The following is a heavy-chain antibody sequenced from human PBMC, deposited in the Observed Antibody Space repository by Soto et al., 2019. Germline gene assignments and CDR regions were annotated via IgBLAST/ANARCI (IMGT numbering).Heavy chain of an antibody. CDR3: AKDVGYCSSTSCQLSDYYYYMDV. CDR1: GFTFSSYA. V-gene: IGHV3-23*01. Sequence: EVQLLESGGGLVQPGGSLRLSCAASGFTFSSYAMSWVRQAPGKGLEWVSAISGSGGSTYYADSVKGRFTISRDNSKNTLYLQMNSLRAEDTAVYYCAKDVGYCSSTSCQLSDYYYYMDVWGKGTTVTVSS. J-gene: IGHJ6*03. D-gene: IGHD2-2*01. CDR2: ISGSGGST.